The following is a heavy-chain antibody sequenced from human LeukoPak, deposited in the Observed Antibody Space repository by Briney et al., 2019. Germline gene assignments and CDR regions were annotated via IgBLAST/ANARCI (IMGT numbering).Heavy chain of an antibody. CDR3: ARDHFGSLDS. J-gene: IGHJ4*02. D-gene: IGHD3-10*01. V-gene: IGHV4-61*01. CDR1: GFSVTTDSYC. Sequence: SETLSLTCTVSGFSVTTDSYCWGWIRQPPGKGLEWIGYDYCGGNTNYDPSLKRRVTISVDTSKNQFTLTLTSVTAADTAVYFCARDHFGSLDSWGQGILVTVSS. CDR2: DYCGGNT.